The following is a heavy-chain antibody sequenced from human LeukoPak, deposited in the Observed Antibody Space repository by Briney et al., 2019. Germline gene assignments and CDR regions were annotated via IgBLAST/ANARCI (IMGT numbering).Heavy chain of an antibody. D-gene: IGHD3-10*01. J-gene: IGHJ4*02. CDR3: ARAPGYGSGSEREREDRSVFDY. V-gene: IGHV1-2*02. CDR1: GYTFTGYY. Sequence: ASVKVSCKASGYTFTGYYMHWVRQAPGQGLEWMGWINPNSGGTNYAQKFQGRVTMTRDTSTSTVYMELSSLRSEDTAVYYCARAPGYGSGSEREREDRSVFDYWGQGTLVTVSS. CDR2: INPNSGGT.